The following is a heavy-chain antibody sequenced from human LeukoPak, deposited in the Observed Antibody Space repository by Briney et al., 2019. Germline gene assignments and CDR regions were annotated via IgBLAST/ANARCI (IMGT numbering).Heavy chain of an antibody. Sequence: GASVKVSCRASGYTFTDYYIHWVRQAPGQGLEWVGWINPKSGATNYAQKFQGRVTMTRDTSINTAYMEMPRLISDDAAVYYCARDGRGQGVNYDCWGQGTLVTVSS. V-gene: IGHV1-2*02. J-gene: IGHJ4*02. CDR3: ARDGRGQGVNYDC. CDR2: INPKSGAT. CDR1: GYTFTDYY. D-gene: IGHD3-10*01.